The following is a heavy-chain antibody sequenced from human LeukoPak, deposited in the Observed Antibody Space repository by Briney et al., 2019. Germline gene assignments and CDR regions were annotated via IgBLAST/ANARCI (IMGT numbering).Heavy chain of an antibody. CDR3: ARNDFWSGSQDYFDY. V-gene: IGHV4-59*01. J-gene: IGHJ4*02. CDR1: GGSISSYY. CDR2: IYYSGST. Sequence: SETLSLTCTVSGGSISSYYWSWIRQPPGKGLEWIGYIYYSGSTNYNPSLKSRVTISVDTSKNQFSLKLSSVTAADTAVYYCARNDFWSGSQDYFDYWGQGTLVTVSS. D-gene: IGHD3-3*01.